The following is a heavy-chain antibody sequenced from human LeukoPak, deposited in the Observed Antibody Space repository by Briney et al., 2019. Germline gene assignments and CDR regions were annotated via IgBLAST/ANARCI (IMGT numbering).Heavy chain of an antibody. V-gene: IGHV3-23*01. Sequence: PGGSLRLSCAASGFTVSSNYMSWVRQAPGKGLEWVSAISGSGGSTYYADSVKGRFTISRDNSKNTLYLQMNSLRAEDTAVYYCTQTPYIVVVTATHFDYWGQGTLVTVSS. D-gene: IGHD2-21*02. CDR3: TQTPYIVVVTATHFDY. CDR2: ISGSGGST. J-gene: IGHJ4*02. CDR1: GFTVSSNY.